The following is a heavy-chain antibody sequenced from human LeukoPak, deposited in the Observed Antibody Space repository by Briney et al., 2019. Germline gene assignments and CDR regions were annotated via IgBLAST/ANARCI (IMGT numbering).Heavy chain of an antibody. J-gene: IGHJ4*02. CDR2: IKQDGSQR. CDR1: GFTFSDYW. V-gene: IGHV3-7*01. Sequence: GGSLRLSCTASGFTFSDYWMTWVRQAPGKGPEWVANIKQDGSQRYYVDSVRGRYTISRDNAKNSLFLQMNGLRAEDTAVYYCARRGGSSSRRSPIDYWGQGTLVTVSS. D-gene: IGHD6-6*01. CDR3: ARRGGSSSRRSPIDY.